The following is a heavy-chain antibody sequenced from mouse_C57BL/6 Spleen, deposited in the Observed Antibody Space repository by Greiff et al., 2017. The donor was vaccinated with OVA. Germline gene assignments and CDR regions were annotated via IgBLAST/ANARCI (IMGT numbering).Heavy chain of an antibody. Sequence: QVQLQQSGAELVMPGASVKLSCKASGYTFTSYWMHWVKQRPGQGLEWIGEIDPSDSYTNYNQKFKGKSTLTVDKSSSTAYMQLSSLTSEDSAVYYCARNDGYLNYYAMDYWGQGTSVTVSS. D-gene: IGHD2-3*01. CDR3: ARNDGYLNYYAMDY. V-gene: IGHV1-69*01. CDR2: IDPSDSYT. CDR1: GYTFTSYW. J-gene: IGHJ4*01.